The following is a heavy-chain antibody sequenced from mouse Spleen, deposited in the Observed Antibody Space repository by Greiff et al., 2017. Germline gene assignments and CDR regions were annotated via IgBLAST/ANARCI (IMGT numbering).Heavy chain of an antibody. V-gene: IGHV1-55*01. CDR2: IYPGSGST. D-gene: IGHD2-3*01. J-gene: IGHJ2*01. CDR1: GYTFTSYW. Sequence: QVQLKQPGAELVKPGASVKMSCKASGYTFTSYWITWVKQRPGQGLEWIGDIYPGSGSTNYNEKFKSKATLTVDTSSSTAYMQLSSLTSEDSAVYYCARVDDGFFPYFDYWGQGTTLTVSS. CDR3: ARVDDGFFPYFDY.